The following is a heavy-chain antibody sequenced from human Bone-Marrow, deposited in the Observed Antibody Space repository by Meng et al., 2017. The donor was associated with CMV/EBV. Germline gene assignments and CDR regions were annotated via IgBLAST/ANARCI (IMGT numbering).Heavy chain of an antibody. Sequence: GESLKISCAASGFTFSSYSMNWVRQAPGKGLEWVSSISSSSSYIYYADSVKGRFTISRDNAKNSLYLQMNSLRADDTAVYYCARDLGWEQLDYWGQGTLVTVSS. CDR3: ARDLGWEQLDY. V-gene: IGHV3-21*01. CDR1: GFTFSSYS. D-gene: IGHD1-26*01. CDR2: ISSSSSYI. J-gene: IGHJ4*02.